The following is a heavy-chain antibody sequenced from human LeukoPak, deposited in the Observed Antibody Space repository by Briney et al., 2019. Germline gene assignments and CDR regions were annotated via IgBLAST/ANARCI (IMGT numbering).Heavy chain of an antibody. J-gene: IGHJ4*02. V-gene: IGHV3-7*01. Sequence: GGSLRLSCAASGFTFSSYEMNWVRQAPGKGLEWVANIKQDGSEKYYVDSVKGRFTISRDNAKNSLYLQMNSLRAEDTAVYYCATYYYDSSGYPLDYWGQGTLVTVSS. D-gene: IGHD3-22*01. CDR1: GFTFSSYE. CDR2: IKQDGSEK. CDR3: ATYYYDSSGYPLDY.